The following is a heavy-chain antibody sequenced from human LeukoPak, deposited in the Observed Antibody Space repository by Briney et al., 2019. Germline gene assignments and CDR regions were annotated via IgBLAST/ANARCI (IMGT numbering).Heavy chain of an antibody. V-gene: IGHV3-23*01. CDR3: AKRRGEDYFDY. J-gene: IGHJ4*02. Sequence: PGGSLRLSCAASGFTFSGYAMSWVRQAPGKGLEWVSAISGSRGVTYYADSVKGRLTISRDNSKNTLYLQMNSLRAEDMAVYYCAKRRGEDYFDYWGQGSLVTVSS. CDR1: GFTFSGYA. CDR2: ISGSRGVT. D-gene: IGHD2-21*01.